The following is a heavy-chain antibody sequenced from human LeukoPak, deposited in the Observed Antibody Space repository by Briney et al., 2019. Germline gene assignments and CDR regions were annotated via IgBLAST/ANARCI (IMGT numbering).Heavy chain of an antibody. J-gene: IGHJ6*04. CDR2: VSNDGRTT. D-gene: IGHD3-10*02. CDR3: AELGITMIGGV. V-gene: IGHV3-30*18. Sequence: AGRSLRLSCEASGFTFSNYGIHWVRQAPGKGLEWVTVVSNDGRTTYYADSVKGRFTISRDNSKNTLYLQMNSLRAEDTAVYYCAELGITMIGGVWGKGTTVTISS. CDR1: GFTFSNYG.